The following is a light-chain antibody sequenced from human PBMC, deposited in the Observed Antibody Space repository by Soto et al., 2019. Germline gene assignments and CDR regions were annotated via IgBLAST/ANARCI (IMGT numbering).Light chain of an antibody. CDR3: QQYASSSLT. CDR2: GVS. Sequence: EIVLTQSPGTLSLSPGERATLSCRASQSVSSTYLAWYQQKPGQAPRLLIYGVSSRATGIPDRFSGSGSGTEFTLTISRLEPEDFAVYSCQQYASSSLTFGQGTKVEIK. J-gene: IGKJ1*01. CDR1: QSVSSTY. V-gene: IGKV3-20*01.